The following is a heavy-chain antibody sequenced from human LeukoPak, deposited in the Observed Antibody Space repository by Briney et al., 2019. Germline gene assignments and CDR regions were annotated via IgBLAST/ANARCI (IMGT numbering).Heavy chain of an antibody. CDR1: GGSISSYY. V-gene: IGHV4-59*01. CDR3: AKDRKAAWEGAFDM. CDR2: LYYSGST. Sequence: SETLSFTSTDPGGSISSYYWSWIGQPQGKGLEWFGHLYYSGSTNYNTFLTRRATISVATSKNHFSLKLSSVTAADPAVYYCAKDRKAAWEGAFDMGGREPMDTLSS. J-gene: IGHJ3*02. D-gene: IGHD1-26*01.